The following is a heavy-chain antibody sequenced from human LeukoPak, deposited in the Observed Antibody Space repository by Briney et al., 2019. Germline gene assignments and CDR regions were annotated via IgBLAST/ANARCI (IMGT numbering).Heavy chain of an antibody. V-gene: IGHV3-74*01. CDR2: INSDGSST. J-gene: IGHJ5*02. Sequence: TGGSLRLSCAASGFTFSSYWMHWVRQAPGKGLVWVSRINSDGSSTSYADSVKGRFTIPRDNAKNTLYLQMNSLRAEDTAVHYCARDHWGYSNYNRFDPWGQGTLVTVSS. CDR1: GFTFSSYW. CDR3: ARDHWGYSNYNRFDP. D-gene: IGHD4-11*01.